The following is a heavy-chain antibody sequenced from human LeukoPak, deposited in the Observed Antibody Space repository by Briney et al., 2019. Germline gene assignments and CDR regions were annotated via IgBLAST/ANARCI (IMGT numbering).Heavy chain of an antibody. Sequence: GGSVRLSCVASGFTFSSYAMHWVRQAPGMGLEYVSAISSTGGTTYYANSVKGRFTISSDNSKNTLYLQMNSLRAEDTAIYYCAPRRPYYFDFWGQGTLVTVSS. CDR1: GFTFSSYA. J-gene: IGHJ4*02. V-gene: IGHV3-64*01. CDR2: ISSTGGTT. CDR3: APRRPYYFDF.